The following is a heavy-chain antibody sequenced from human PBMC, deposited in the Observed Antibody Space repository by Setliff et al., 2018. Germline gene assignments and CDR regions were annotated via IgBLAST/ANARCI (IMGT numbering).Heavy chain of an antibody. CDR3: VRGQGPRTVVAIPFDH. CDR2: MSA. CDR1: GYTFTSYG. D-gene: IGHD3-22*01. J-gene: IGHJ4*02. Sequence: ASVKVSCKASGYTFTSYGINWVRQAPGQGLEWMGWMSAYAQKFQGRVTMTTDTPTSTAYMELTSLTSDDTALYYCVRGQGPRTVVAIPFDHWGQGTLVTVSS. V-gene: IGHV1-18*01.